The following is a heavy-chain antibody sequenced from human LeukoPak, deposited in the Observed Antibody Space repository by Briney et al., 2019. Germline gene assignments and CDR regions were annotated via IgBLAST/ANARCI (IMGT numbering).Heavy chain of an antibody. Sequence: GASVNVSCKVSGYTLTELSMHWVRQAPGKGLEWMGGFDPGDGETIYAQKFQGRVTMTEDTSTDTAYMELSSLRSEDTAVYYCAMGYSYGSDYWGQGTLVTVSS. J-gene: IGHJ4*02. D-gene: IGHD5-18*01. V-gene: IGHV1-24*01. CDR2: FDPGDGET. CDR3: AMGYSYGSDY. CDR1: GYTLTELS.